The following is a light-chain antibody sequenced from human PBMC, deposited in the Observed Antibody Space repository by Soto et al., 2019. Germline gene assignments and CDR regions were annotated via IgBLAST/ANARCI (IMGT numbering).Light chain of an antibody. V-gene: IGKV1-5*03. Sequence: DILMTQSPSTLYASVGVRVTITCRAIQSISSWLAWYQQKPRKAPNLLIYKPSSLESGVPSRFSGSGSGTEFTLTISSLQPDDFATYYCQQYNSYPLTFGGGTKVEIK. CDR3: QQYNSYPLT. CDR1: QSISSW. J-gene: IGKJ4*01. CDR2: KPS.